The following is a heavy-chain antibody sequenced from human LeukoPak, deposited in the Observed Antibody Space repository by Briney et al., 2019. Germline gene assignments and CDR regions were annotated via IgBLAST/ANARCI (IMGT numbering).Heavy chain of an antibody. CDR2: ITLTDSYK. Sequence: GGSLRLSCPPAGFTVSSYRTNSVRQAPGKWLESLSSITLTDSYKYYADSVRGRYPISRDNAKGSLYLQMNSLRPDDSAVYYSARSRFCTGTSCTTPGDYWGPGTLVTVSS. D-gene: IGHD2-2*01. CDR1: GFTVSSYR. CDR3: ARSRFCTGTSCTTPGDY. V-gene: IGHV3-21*01. J-gene: IGHJ4*02.